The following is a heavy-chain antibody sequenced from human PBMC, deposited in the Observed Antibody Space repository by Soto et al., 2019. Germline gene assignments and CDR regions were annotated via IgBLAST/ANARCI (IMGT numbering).Heavy chain of an antibody. J-gene: IGHJ4*02. CDR1: GGSISSSSYY. CDR2: IYYSGST. CDR3: ASSYYDYIWGSYPPTDY. D-gene: IGHD3-16*02. Sequence: PSETLSLTCTVSGGSISSSSYYWGWIRQPPGKGLEWIGSIYYSGSTYYNPSLKSRVTISVDTSKNQFSLKLSSVTAADTAVYYCASSYYDYIWGSYPPTDYWGQGTLVTVSS. V-gene: IGHV4-39*01.